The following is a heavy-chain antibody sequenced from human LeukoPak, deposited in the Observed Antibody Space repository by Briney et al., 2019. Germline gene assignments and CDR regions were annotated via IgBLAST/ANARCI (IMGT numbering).Heavy chain of an antibody. CDR3: AREGYLYDYSNRGVWFDP. D-gene: IGHD4-11*01. J-gene: IGHJ5*02. CDR1: GGSVSRGSYY. Sequence: PSETLSLTCTVSGGSVSRGSYYWSWIRRPPGTGLEWIGYIYYSGSTNYNPSLKSRVTISVDTSKNQFSLKLSSVTAADTAVYYCAREGYLYDYSNRGVWFDPWGQGTLVTVSS. CDR2: IYYSGST. V-gene: IGHV4-61*01.